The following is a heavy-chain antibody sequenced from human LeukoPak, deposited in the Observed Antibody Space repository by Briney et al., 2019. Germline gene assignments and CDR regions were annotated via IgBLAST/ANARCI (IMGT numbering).Heavy chain of an antibody. CDR3: AKGLSFLVSHFQH. Sequence: GGSLRLSCAASGFTFSSYAMSWVRQAPGKGLEWVSAISGSGGSTYYADSVKGRFTISRDNSKNTLYLQMNSLRAEDTALYYCAKGLSFLVSHFQHWGQGTLVTVSS. CDR1: GFTFSSYA. J-gene: IGHJ1*01. V-gene: IGHV3-23*01. D-gene: IGHD3-16*01. CDR2: ISGSGGST.